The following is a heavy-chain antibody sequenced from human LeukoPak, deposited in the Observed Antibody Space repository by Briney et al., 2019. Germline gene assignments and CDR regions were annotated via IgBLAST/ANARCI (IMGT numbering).Heavy chain of an antibody. V-gene: IGHV3-21*01. Sequence: GGSLRLSCAASGFTFSSYSMNWVRQAPGKGLEWVSSISSSSSYIYYADSVKGRFTISRDNAKNSLYLQMNSLRAEDTAVYYCARVLHDYSNYVDHWGQGTLVTVSS. J-gene: IGHJ4*02. D-gene: IGHD4-11*01. CDR2: ISSSSSYI. CDR3: ARVLHDYSNYVDH. CDR1: GFTFSSYS.